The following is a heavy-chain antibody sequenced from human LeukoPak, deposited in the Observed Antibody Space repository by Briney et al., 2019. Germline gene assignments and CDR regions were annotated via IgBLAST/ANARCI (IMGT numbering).Heavy chain of an antibody. CDR1: GYTFTGYY. D-gene: IGHD3-3*01. V-gene: IGHV1-2*03. CDR3: ARSTGTAIFGVVIIDWFDP. CDR2: INPNSGGT. Sequence: GASVKVSCTASGYTFTGYYMHWVLQAPGQGLEWMVWINPNSGGTNYAQKFQGRVTMTRDTSISTAYMELSRLRSDDTAVYYCARSTGTAIFGVVIIDWFDPWGQGTLVTVSS. J-gene: IGHJ5*02.